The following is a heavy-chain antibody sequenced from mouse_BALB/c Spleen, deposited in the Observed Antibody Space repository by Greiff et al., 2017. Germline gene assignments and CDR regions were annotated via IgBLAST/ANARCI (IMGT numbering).Heavy chain of an antibody. V-gene: IGHV14-4*02. CDR3: NARGNVYYYAMDY. CDR2: IDPENGDT. CDR1: GFNIKDYY. D-gene: IGHD2-1*01. Sequence: EVKLMESGAELVRSGASVKLSCTASGFNIKDYYMHWVKQRPEQGLEWIGWIDPENGDTEYAPKFQGKATMTADTSSNTAYLQLSSLTSEDTAVYYCNARGNVYYYAMDYWGQGTSVTVSS. J-gene: IGHJ4*01.